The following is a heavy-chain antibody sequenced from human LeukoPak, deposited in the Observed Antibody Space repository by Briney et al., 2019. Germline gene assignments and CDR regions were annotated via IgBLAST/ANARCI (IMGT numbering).Heavy chain of an antibody. J-gene: IGHJ4*02. CDR2: VNSNDRP. CDR3: AKARAAVVEAAINY. V-gene: IGHV3-23*01. D-gene: IGHD2-15*01. CDR1: GFNFSNYA. Sequence: KSGVSLRLSCAASGFNFSNYAMTWVRQAPGKGLEWVSTVNSNDRPYYADSVKGRFTISRDNSKNTLYLQMNTLRVEDTALYYCAKARAAVVEAAINYWGQGILVTVSP.